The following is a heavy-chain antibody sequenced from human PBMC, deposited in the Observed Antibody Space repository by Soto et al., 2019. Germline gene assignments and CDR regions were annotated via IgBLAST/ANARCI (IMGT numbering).Heavy chain of an antibody. CDR1: GGSISSGDYY. CDR2: IYYSGST. CDR3: ARGPSGDKVHY. V-gene: IGHV4-30-4*01. Sequence: SETLSLTCTVSGGSISSGDYYWSWIRQPPGKGLEWIGYIYYSGSTYYNPSLKSRVTISVETSKNQFSLKLSSVTAADTAVYYCARGPSGDKVHYWGQGALVTVSS. D-gene: IGHD7-27*01. J-gene: IGHJ4*02.